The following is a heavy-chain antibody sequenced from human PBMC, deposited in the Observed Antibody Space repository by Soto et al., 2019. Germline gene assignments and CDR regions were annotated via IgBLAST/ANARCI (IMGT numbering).Heavy chain of an antibody. CDR2: INPSGGST. V-gene: IGHV1-46*01. CDR1: GYTFTSYY. D-gene: IGHD6-13*01. Sequence: ASVKVSCKASGYTFTSYYMHWVRQAPGQGLEWMGIINPSGGSTIYAQKFQGRVTMTRDTSTSTVYMELSSLRSEDTAVYYCARWTAAELYYYYGMDVWGQGTTVTVSS. CDR3: ARWTAAELYYYYGMDV. J-gene: IGHJ6*02.